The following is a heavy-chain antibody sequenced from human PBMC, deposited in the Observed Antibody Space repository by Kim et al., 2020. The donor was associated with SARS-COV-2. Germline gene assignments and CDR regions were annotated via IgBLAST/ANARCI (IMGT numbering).Heavy chain of an antibody. Sequence: RFTISRDNAKNTLYLQMNSLRAEDTAVYYCAKTRWGFYGSGIYYYYGMDVWGQGTTVTVSS. V-gene: IGHV3-23*01. J-gene: IGHJ6*02. CDR3: AKTRWGFYGSGIYYYYGMDV. D-gene: IGHD3-10*01.